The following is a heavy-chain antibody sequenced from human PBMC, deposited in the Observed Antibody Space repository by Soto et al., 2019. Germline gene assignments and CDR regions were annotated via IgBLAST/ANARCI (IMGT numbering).Heavy chain of an antibody. Sequence: SVTVSCTASGGTFSSYAISWVRQAPGQGLEWMGGIIPIFGTANYAQKFQGRVTITADESTSTAYMELSSLRSEDTAVYYCARERTGTTSYFDYWGQGTLVTVS. J-gene: IGHJ4*02. D-gene: IGHD1-7*01. CDR1: GGTFSSYA. V-gene: IGHV1-69*01. CDR3: ARERTGTTSYFDY. CDR2: IIPIFGTA.